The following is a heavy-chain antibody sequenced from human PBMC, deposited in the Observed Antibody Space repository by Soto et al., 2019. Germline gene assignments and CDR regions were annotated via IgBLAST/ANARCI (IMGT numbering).Heavy chain of an antibody. CDR2: LNSDGSNT. Sequence: EVQLVESGGGLVQPGGSLRLSCVGSGFTFSNYWMHWVRQTPGEGLVWVSRLNSDGSNTDYADSVKGRFSISRDNAKNTVYLQMNSPRADDTALYYCARGAKGQWLVDFWGQGTLVTVSS. CDR3: ARGAKGQWLVDF. CDR1: GFTFSNYW. J-gene: IGHJ4*02. D-gene: IGHD6-19*01. V-gene: IGHV3-74*01.